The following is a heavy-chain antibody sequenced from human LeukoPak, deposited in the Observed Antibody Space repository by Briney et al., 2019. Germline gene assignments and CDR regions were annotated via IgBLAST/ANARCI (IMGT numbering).Heavy chain of an antibody. J-gene: IGHJ4*02. V-gene: IGHV3-30*02. Sequence: TGGSLRLSCAASGFTFSSYGMHWVRQAPGKGLEWAAFIRYDGSNKYYADSVKGRFTISRDNSKNTLYLQMNSLRAEDTAVYYCAREGLAYCGGDCYSTIDYWGQGTLVTVSS. CDR3: AREGLAYCGGDCYSTIDY. D-gene: IGHD2-21*02. CDR2: IRYDGSNK. CDR1: GFTFSSYG.